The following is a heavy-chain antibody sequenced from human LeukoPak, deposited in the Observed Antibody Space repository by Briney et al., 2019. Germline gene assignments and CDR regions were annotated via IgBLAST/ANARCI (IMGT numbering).Heavy chain of an antibody. J-gene: IGHJ5*02. CDR3: ARGPDQASDWFDP. Sequence: SQTLSLTCAISGDSASSNSAAWNWIRQSPSRDLEWLGRTYYRSKWYNDYAVPVKSRITINPDTSKNQFSLQLNSVTPEDTAVYYCARGPDQASDWFDPWGQGTLVTVSS. CDR1: GDSASSNSAA. V-gene: IGHV6-1*01. D-gene: IGHD1-26*01. CDR2: TYYRSKWYN.